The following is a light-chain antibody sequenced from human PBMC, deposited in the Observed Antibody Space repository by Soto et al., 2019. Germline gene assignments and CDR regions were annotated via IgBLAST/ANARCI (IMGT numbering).Light chain of an antibody. Sequence: QLVLTQPPSVSGAPGQRVTISCTGCSSNIGAGYDVHWYPQLPGTAPKLLIYGNSNRPSGVPDRFSGYKSGTSASLAITGLQAEDEADYYCQSYDSSQSGSVFGGGTKLTVL. J-gene: IGLJ3*02. V-gene: IGLV1-40*01. CDR2: GNS. CDR3: QSYDSSQSGSV. CDR1: SSNIGAGYD.